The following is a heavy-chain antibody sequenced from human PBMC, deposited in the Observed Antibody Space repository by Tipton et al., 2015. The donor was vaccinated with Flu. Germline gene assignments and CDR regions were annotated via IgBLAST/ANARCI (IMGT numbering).Heavy chain of an antibody. D-gene: IGHD3-3*01. Sequence: VQLVQSGAEVKKPGASVKVPCKASGYTFTSYGISWVRQAPGQGLEWMGWISAYNGNTNYAQKLQGRVTMTTDTSTSTAYMELRSLRSDDTAVYYCARTYDFWSGYSGEYFDYWGQGTLVTVSS. V-gene: IGHV1-18*01. CDR1: GYTFTSYG. CDR3: ARTYDFWSGYSGEYFDY. CDR2: ISAYNGNT. J-gene: IGHJ4*02.